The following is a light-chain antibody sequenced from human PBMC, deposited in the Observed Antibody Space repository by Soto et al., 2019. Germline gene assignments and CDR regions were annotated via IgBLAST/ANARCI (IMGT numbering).Light chain of an antibody. CDR1: SSDVGGYNY. Sequence: QSALTQPASVSGSPGQSITISCTGTSSDVGGYNYVSWYQQHPGKAPNLVIYDVSNRPSGVSNRFSGSKSGNTASLTISGLQADDEADDYCSSYTGSKTLVLGGGTKMTVL. CDR3: SSYTGSKTLV. V-gene: IGLV2-14*03. CDR2: DVS. J-gene: IGLJ2*01.